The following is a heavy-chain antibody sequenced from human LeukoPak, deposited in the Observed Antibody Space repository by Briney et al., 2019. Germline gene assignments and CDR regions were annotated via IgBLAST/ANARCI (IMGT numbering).Heavy chain of an antibody. D-gene: IGHD3-16*01. V-gene: IGHV3-66*01. J-gene: IGHJ4*02. CDR3: ARVDGGVYSGGYYFDY. Sequence: GGSLRLSCAASGFTFITYAMNWVRQAPGKGLEWVSVIYSGGSTYYADSVKVRFTISRDNSKNTLYLQMNSLRAEDTAVYYCARVDGGVYSGGYYFDYWGQGTLVTVSS. CDR1: GFTFITYA. CDR2: IYSGGST.